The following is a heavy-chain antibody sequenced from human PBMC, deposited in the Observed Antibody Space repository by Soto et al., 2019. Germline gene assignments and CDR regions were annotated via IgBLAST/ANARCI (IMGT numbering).Heavy chain of an antibody. CDR2: MNPNSGNT. V-gene: IGHV1-8*01. Sequence: GASVKVSCKASGYTFTSYDINWVRQATGQGLEWMGWMNPNSGNTGYAQKFQGRVTMTRNTSISTAYMELSSLRSEDTAVYYCARARSSWYYYYYYMDVWGKGTTVTVSS. CDR3: ARARSSWYYYYYYMDV. J-gene: IGHJ6*03. D-gene: IGHD6-13*01. CDR1: GYTFTSYD.